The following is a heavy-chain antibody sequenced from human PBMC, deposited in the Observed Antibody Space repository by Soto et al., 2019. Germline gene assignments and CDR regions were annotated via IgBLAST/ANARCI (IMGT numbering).Heavy chain of an antibody. J-gene: IGHJ6*03. CDR2: IKQDGSEK. D-gene: IGHD4-17*01. Sequence: GGSLRLSCAASGFTFSSYWMSWVRQAPGKGLEWVANIKQDGSEKYYVDSVKGRFTISRDNAKNSLYLQMNSLRAEDTAVYYCARDPMVDYGHSPSPVYYYYMDVWGKGTTVTVSS. V-gene: IGHV3-7*01. CDR1: GFTFSSYW. CDR3: ARDPMVDYGHSPSPVYYYYMDV.